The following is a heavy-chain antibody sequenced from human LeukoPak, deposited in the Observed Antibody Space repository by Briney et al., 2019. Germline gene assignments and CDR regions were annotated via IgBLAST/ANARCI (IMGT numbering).Heavy chain of an antibody. CDR2: ITSASVT. J-gene: IGHJ4*02. V-gene: IGHV3-23*01. CDR1: GFTFSNFA. CDR3: AKRPAYITTPYSFDY. Sequence: GRSQTLSRAASGFTFSNFAMSSARQAPGKGLEWVSVITSASVTYYADSVKGRFTSSIDNSKNTLYLQMNSLKAEDTAVYYCAKRPAYITTPYSFDYGGQGTLVTVSS. D-gene: IGHD2-21*01.